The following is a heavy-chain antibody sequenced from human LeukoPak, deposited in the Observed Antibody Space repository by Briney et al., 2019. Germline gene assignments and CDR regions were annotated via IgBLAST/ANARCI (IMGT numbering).Heavy chain of an antibody. Sequence: ASVKVSCKASGYTFTSYAMHWVRQAPGQRLEWMGWINTGNGNTKFSQKFQGRVTITRDTSASTAYMELSSLRAEDTAVYYCAKLEATGIFDPWGQGTLVTVSS. CDR2: INTGNGNT. D-gene: IGHD1-1*01. V-gene: IGHV1-3*04. J-gene: IGHJ5*02. CDR1: GYTFTSYA. CDR3: AKLEATGIFDP.